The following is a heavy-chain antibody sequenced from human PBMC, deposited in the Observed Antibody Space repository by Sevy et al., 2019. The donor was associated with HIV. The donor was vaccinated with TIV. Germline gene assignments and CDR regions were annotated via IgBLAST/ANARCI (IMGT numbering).Heavy chain of an antibody. CDR2: IIPILGTV. Sequence: SVKVSCKASGGTFSSYGISWVRQAPGQGLEWMGGIIPILGTVNYAQKFQGRVTITADESTTTAYMELSSLRSEDTAVYYCARGGGNGWYYFDYWGQETLVTVSS. J-gene: IGHJ4*02. V-gene: IGHV1-69*13. CDR1: GGTFSSYG. CDR3: ARGGGNGWYYFDY. D-gene: IGHD6-19*01.